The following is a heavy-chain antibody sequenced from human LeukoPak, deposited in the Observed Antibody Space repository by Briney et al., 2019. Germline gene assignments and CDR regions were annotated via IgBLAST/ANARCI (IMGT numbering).Heavy chain of an antibody. CDR3: ASYDSSGYYHYFDY. J-gene: IGHJ4*02. V-gene: IGHV3-23*01. CDR1: GCTFSSYA. Sequence: AGSLRLSCAASGCTFSSYAMSWVRQPPGKGLEWVSAISGSGGSTYYADSVKGRFTISRDNSKNTLYLQMNSLRAEDTAVYYCASYDSSGYYHYFDYWGQGTLVTVSS. D-gene: IGHD3-22*01. CDR2: ISGSGGST.